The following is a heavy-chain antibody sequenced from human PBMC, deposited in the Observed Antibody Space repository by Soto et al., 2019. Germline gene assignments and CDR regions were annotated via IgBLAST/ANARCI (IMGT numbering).Heavy chain of an antibody. Sequence: SGPTLVNPTQTLTLTCTFSGFSLSTSGMCVSWIRQPPGKALEWLALIDWDDDKYYSTSLKTRLTISKDTSKNQVVLTMTNMDPVDTATYYCARGGGCMDYDILTGYPPLQNNYYGMDVWGQGTTVTVSS. CDR1: GFSLSTSGMC. J-gene: IGHJ6*02. CDR2: IDWDDDK. D-gene: IGHD3-9*01. CDR3: ARGGGCMDYDILTGYPPLQNNYYGMDV. V-gene: IGHV2-70*01.